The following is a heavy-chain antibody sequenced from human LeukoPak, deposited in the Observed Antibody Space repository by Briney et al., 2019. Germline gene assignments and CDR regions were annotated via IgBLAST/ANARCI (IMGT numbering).Heavy chain of an antibody. CDR3: ARVPVDYYGSGYYFDY. V-gene: IGHV4-4*09. D-gene: IGHD3-10*01. J-gene: IGHJ4*02. Sequence: SETLSLTCTVSGGSISSYYWSWIRQPPGKGLEWIGYIYTSGSTNYNPSLKSRVTISVDTSKNQFSLKLSSVTAADTAVYYCARVPVDYYGSGYYFDYWGQGTLVTVSS. CDR2: IYTSGST. CDR1: GGSISSYY.